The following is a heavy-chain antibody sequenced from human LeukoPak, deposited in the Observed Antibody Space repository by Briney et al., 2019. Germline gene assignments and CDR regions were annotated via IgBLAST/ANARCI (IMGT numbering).Heavy chain of an antibody. CDR3: ARDLRTPSDTNIAIDY. Sequence: GGSLRLSCAASGFTFSNYWMHWVRQGQGKGLVWVSRINSDGRLTSYADSVKGRFTISRDNAKNKLYRQMNSLRAEDTAVYYCARDLRTPSDTNIAIDYWGQGTLVTVSS. V-gene: IGHV3-74*01. CDR2: INSDGRLT. D-gene: IGHD4-23*01. J-gene: IGHJ4*02. CDR1: GFTFSNYW.